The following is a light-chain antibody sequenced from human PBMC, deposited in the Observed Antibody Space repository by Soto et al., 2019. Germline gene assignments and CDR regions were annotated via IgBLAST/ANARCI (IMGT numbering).Light chain of an antibody. J-gene: IGKJ3*01. V-gene: IGKV3-20*01. CDR1: KSVTSSY. Sequence: EVVLTQSPGTLSLSPGERATLSCRASKSVTSSYLAWYQQKPGQAPRLLIYGASTRATGIPDRFSASGSGTDFTLTISRLEPEDFALYYCQQHGSSPFTFGTGTKVDIK. CDR2: GAS. CDR3: QQHGSSPFT.